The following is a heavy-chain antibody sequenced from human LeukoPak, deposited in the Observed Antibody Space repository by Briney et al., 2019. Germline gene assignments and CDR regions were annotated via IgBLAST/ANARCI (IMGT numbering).Heavy chain of an antibody. CDR1: GGSIGSGGYY. CDR2: INHSGST. Sequence: SETLSLTCTVSGGSIGSGGYYWSWIRQPPGKGLEWIGEINHSGSTNYNPSLKSRVTISVDTSKNQFSLKLSSVTAADTAVYYCARWNAYYDILTGYYFDYWGQGTLVTVSS. CDR3: ARWNAYYDILTGYYFDY. J-gene: IGHJ4*02. V-gene: IGHV4-39*07. D-gene: IGHD3-9*01.